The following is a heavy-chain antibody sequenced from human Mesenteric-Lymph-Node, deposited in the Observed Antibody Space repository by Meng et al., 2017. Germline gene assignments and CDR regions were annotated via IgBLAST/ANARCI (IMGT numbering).Heavy chain of an antibody. J-gene: IGHJ5*02. Sequence: SVKVSCQASGGTFSSYAISWVRQAPGQGLEWMGGIIPIFGTANYAQKFQGRVTITADESTSTAYVELSSLRSEDTAVYYCVRDIVPKGIVVVPAANSDAWFDPWGQGTLVTVSS. V-gene: IGHV1-69*13. D-gene: IGHD2-2*01. CDR1: GGTFSSYA. CDR2: IIPIFGTA. CDR3: VRDIVPKGIVVVPAANSDAWFDP.